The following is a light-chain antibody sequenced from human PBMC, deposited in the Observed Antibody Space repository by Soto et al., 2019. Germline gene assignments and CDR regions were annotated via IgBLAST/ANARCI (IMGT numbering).Light chain of an antibody. CDR1: QSVSYN. Sequence: EIVLTQSPATLSVSPGGTATLSCRASQSVSYNLAWYQQKPGQGPRLLIYGAFTRATGIPARFSGSGSGTEFTLTISSLQSEDFAVYYCQQYKKWPPLTFGGGTKVEIK. V-gene: IGKV3-15*01. CDR3: QQYKKWPPLT. CDR2: GAF. J-gene: IGKJ4*01.